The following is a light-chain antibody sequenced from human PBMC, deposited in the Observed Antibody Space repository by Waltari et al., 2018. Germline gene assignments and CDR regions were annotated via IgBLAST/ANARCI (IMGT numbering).Light chain of an antibody. CDR3: QQYNSYPSYT. CDR2: KAS. CDR1: QSISSW. V-gene: IGKV1-5*03. Sequence: DIQITQSPSTLSASVGDRVTITCRASQSISSWLAWYQQKPGKAPKLLIYKASSLESGVPSRFSGSGSGTEFTLTISSLQPDDFATYYCQQYNSYPSYTFGQGTKLEIK. J-gene: IGKJ2*01.